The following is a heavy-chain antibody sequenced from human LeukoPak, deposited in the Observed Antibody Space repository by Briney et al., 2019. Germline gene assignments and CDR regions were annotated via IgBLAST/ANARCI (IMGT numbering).Heavy chain of an antibody. Sequence: PGGSLRLSCVASGFSFSTYWMSWVRQAPGKGLEWVATIKKEDGSGKYYVDSVRGRSTISRDNAYNSLYLQMNSLRAEDSAVYYCARDGRFFVVPSIWGQGTLVTVSS. CDR2: IKKEDGSGK. CDR3: ARDGRFFVVPSI. CDR1: GFSFSTYW. J-gene: IGHJ4*02. D-gene: IGHD3-10*02. V-gene: IGHV3-7*01.